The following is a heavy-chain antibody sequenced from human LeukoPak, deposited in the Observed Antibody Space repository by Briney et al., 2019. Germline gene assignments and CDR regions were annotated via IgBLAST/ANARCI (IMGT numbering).Heavy chain of an antibody. J-gene: IGHJ4*02. D-gene: IGHD2-15*01. Sequence: SQTLSLTCAISGDSVSSNSAAWNWVRQSPASGLEWLGRTYYRSKWYNDYAVFVKSRITINPGTSKNQFSLQLNSVTPEDMAMYYCAASSGGFYSWGQGTLVTVSS. CDR2: TYYRSKWYN. CDR3: AASSGGFYS. V-gene: IGHV6-1*01. CDR1: GDSVSSNSAA.